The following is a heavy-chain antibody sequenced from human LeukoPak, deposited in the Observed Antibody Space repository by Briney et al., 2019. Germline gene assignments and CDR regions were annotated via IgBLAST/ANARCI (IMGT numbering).Heavy chain of an antibody. CDR2: IYTSGST. CDR1: GGSISSYY. J-gene: IGHJ6*03. V-gene: IGHV4-4*07. Sequence: SATLSLTCTVSGGSISSYYWSWIRQPAGKGLEWIGRIYTSGSTNYNPSLKSRVTISVDTSKNQFSLKLSSVTAADTAVYYCARQGLRHYYYMDVWGKGTTVTISS. D-gene: IGHD5-18*01. CDR3: ARQGLRHYYYMDV.